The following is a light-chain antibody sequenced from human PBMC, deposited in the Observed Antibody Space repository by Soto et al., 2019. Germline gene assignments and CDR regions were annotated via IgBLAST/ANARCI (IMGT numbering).Light chain of an antibody. CDR1: HDISSY. Sequence: DIQLTQSPSFLSASVGGRVTITCRASHDISSYLTWYQQKPGKAPTVLIYAASTLQGGVPSRFSGSGSGTEFTLTISSLQSEDFASYYCQQHKDYPLTFGRGTRLEIK. CDR2: AAS. J-gene: IGKJ5*01. V-gene: IGKV1-9*01. CDR3: QQHKDYPLT.